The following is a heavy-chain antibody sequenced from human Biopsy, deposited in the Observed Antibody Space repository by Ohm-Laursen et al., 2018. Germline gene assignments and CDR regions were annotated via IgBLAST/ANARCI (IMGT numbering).Heavy chain of an antibody. CDR3: ARPTNARAGGAPFDI. Sequence: SLRLSCAASTFTFSSDSVNWVRQAPGKGLEWVSYINSDASYIYYGVSVRGRFTISRDNSKNTLYLQMNSLRAEDTAMYYCARPTNARAGGAPFDIWGQGTMVTVSS. CDR1: TFTFSSDS. D-gene: IGHD1-1*01. V-gene: IGHV3-21*01. J-gene: IGHJ3*02. CDR2: INSDASYI.